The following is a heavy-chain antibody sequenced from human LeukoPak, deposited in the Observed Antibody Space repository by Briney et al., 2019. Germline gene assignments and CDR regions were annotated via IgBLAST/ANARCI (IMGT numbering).Heavy chain of an antibody. D-gene: IGHD3-10*01. J-gene: IGHJ5*02. V-gene: IGHV4-4*07. CDR2: IYTTGRT. Sequence: SETLSLTCTVSGGAISSYYWSWIRHPAAKGLEWIGRIYTTGRTDYSASLKSRVTMSVDTSNNQFSLKLSSVTAADTAVYYCARDLPSYYFDSGNMFDPWGQGILVTVPS. CDR1: GGAISSYY. CDR3: ARDLPSYYFDSGNMFDP.